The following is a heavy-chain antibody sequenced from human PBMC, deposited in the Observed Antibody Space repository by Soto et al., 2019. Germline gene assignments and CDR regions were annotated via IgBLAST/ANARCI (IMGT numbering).Heavy chain of an antibody. CDR1: GFTFSHYG. Sequence: QVQLVESGGGVVQPGRSLRLSCAASGFTFSHYGIHWVRQAPGKGLEWLAVISYDGSNTHYADSVKGRFTVSRDNSKNTLYLQMTSLRAEDTAVYFCARYSGKYQGPIDYWGQGTLVTVSS. D-gene: IGHD1-26*01. J-gene: IGHJ4*02. V-gene: IGHV3-30*03. CDR3: ARYSGKYQGPIDY. CDR2: ISYDGSNT.